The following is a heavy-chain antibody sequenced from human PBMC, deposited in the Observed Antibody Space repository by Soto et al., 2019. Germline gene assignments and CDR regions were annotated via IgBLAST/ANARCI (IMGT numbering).Heavy chain of an antibody. D-gene: IGHD2-2*01. J-gene: IGHJ4*02. V-gene: IGHV4-59*01. CDR3: ARFSGGYCSSTSCLFDY. Sequence: PSETLSLTCTVSGGSISSYYWSWIRQPPGKGLEWIGYTYYSGSTNYNPSLKSRVTISVDTSKNQFSLKLSSVTAADTAVYYCARFSGGYCSSTSCLFDYWGQGTLVTVSS. CDR2: TYYSGST. CDR1: GGSISSYY.